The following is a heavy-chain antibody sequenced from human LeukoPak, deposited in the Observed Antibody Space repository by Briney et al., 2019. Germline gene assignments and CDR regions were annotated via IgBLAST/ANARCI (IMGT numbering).Heavy chain of an antibody. CDR1: GFTVSSNY. CDR3: ARDPRPSYYYGMDV. Sequence: GGSLRLSCAASGFTVSSNYMNWVRQAPGKGLEWVSVIYSGGSTYYADSVKGRFTISRDNSKDTLYLQMNSLRAEDTAVYYCARDPRPSYYYGMDVWGQGTTVTVSS. J-gene: IGHJ6*02. V-gene: IGHV3-66*01. D-gene: IGHD6-6*01. CDR2: IYSGGST.